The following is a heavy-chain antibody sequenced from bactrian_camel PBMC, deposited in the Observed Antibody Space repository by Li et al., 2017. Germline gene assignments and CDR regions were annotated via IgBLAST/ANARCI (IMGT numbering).Heavy chain of an antibody. CDR2: IGIGT. Sequence: HVQLVESGGGSVQAGGSLSLSCTISGYTTSVRHRCVAWFRQAPQKEREGVASIGIGTYYADSVKGRFTISRDNAKNTMYLQMNSLKPEDTAMYYCAAGRGGVWRQTSAYAYWGQGTQVTVS. CDR3: AAGRGGVWRQTSAYAY. J-gene: IGHJ4*01. V-gene: IGHV3S63*01. CDR1: GYTTSVRHRC. D-gene: IGHD3*01.